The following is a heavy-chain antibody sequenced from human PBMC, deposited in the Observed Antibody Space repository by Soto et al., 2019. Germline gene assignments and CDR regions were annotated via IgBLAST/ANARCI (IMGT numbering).Heavy chain of an antibody. CDR3: ARGAFGVRYCSRTSSFCDFDV. Sequence: QVQLQEWGAGLLKPSETLSLTCAVYGGSLSGNYWSWIRQTPGKGLEWIAEINHRGSTNYNPSLKSRDTISVETSKNQFSPKLNSVTAADTSLYYCARGAFGVRYCSRTSSFCDFDVWGQGTTVTVSS. CDR1: GGSLSGNY. D-gene: IGHD2-2*01. CDR2: INHRGST. V-gene: IGHV4-34*01. J-gene: IGHJ3*01.